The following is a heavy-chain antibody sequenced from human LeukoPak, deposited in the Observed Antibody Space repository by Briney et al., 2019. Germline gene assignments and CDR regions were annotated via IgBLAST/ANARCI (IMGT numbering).Heavy chain of an antibody. CDR3: AKLHSGATDFDY. D-gene: IGHD1-26*01. Sequence: GRSLRLSCAASGFTFSSYGMHWARQAPGKGLEWVALIYYDGSNKYYADSVKGRFTISRDNSKNTLYLQMNSLRGEDTAVYYCAKLHSGATDFDYWGQGTLVTVSS. CDR2: IYYDGSNK. V-gene: IGHV3-33*06. CDR1: GFTFSSYG. J-gene: IGHJ4*02.